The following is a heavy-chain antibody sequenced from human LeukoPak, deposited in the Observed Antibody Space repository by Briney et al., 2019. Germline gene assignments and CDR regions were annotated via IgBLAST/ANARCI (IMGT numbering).Heavy chain of an antibody. Sequence: GGSLRLSCAASGFTFSPYSMNWVRQAPGKGLEWISYITGSSSTIYYADSVKGRFTVSRDNAKNSLYLQMNSLRDEDTAVYYCARSSGHLDYWGQGTLVTVSS. J-gene: IGHJ4*02. CDR3: ARSSGHLDY. CDR1: GFTFSPYS. CDR2: ITGSSSTI. V-gene: IGHV3-48*02. D-gene: IGHD3-22*01.